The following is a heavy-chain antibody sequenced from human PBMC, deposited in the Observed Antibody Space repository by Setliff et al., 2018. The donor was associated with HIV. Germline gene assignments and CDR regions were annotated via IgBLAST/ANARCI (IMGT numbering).Heavy chain of an antibody. J-gene: IGHJ5*02. Sequence: GESLKISCAASGFTFSGSTIHWVRQASGKGLEWVGRIGSKANSYATAYAASVKGRFTTSREDSKNTAYLQMNSLKTEDTAVYYCKADSSGYPWGQGTLVTVS. V-gene: IGHV3-73*01. CDR2: IGSKANSYAT. D-gene: IGHD3-22*01. CDR1: GFTFSGST. CDR3: KADSSGYP.